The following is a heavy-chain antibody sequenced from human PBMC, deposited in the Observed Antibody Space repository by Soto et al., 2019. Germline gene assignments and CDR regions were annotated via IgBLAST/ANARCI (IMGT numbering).Heavy chain of an antibody. Sequence: VASVKVSCKASDYTFTNYDINWVRQAPGQGLEWMGWISAYNGDTNYAQKLQGRVTMTTDTSTSTAYMELRSLRSDDTAVYYCARSGLPDPVVVVGHIPFDPWGQGTLVTVSS. CDR2: ISAYNGDT. J-gene: IGHJ5*02. V-gene: IGHV1-18*01. CDR1: DYTFTNYD. D-gene: IGHD2-15*01. CDR3: ARSGLPDPVVVVGHIPFDP.